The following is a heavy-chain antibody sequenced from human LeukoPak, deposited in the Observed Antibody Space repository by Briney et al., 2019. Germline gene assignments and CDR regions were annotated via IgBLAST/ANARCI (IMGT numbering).Heavy chain of an antibody. V-gene: IGHV3-23*01. CDR1: GFAFSSFA. J-gene: IGHJ6*03. Sequence: GGSLRLSCAASGFAFSSFAMGWVRQSPGKGLEWLSTINGGGNTTFYADSVKGRFTISRDNSKNTLYLHMDSLRPDDTAIYYCTRELHVAVAVADYYYFYMDVWGRGTAVTVSS. CDR2: INGGGNTT. D-gene: IGHD6-19*01. CDR3: TRELHVAVAVADYYYFYMDV.